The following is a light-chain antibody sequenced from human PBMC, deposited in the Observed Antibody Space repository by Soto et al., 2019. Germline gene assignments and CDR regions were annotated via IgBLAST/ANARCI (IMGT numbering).Light chain of an antibody. J-gene: IGLJ1*01. CDR3: CSYAGSXSRV. V-gene: IGLV2-23*01. CDR1: SSDVGSYNL. CDR2: EGS. Sequence: QSALTQPASVSGSPGQSITISCTGTSSDVGSYNLVSWYQQHPGKAPKLMIYEGSKRPSGVSNRFSGSKSGNTASLTISGPQAEDEADYYCCSYAGSXSRVFGTGTK.